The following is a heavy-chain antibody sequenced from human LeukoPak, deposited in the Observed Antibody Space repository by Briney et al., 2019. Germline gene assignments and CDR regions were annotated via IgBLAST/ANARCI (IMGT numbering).Heavy chain of an antibody. CDR1: GGXFSSYA. CDR2: IIPILGIA. CDR3: ARDWVMITFGGVNPWFDP. D-gene: IGHD3-16*01. J-gene: IGHJ5*02. V-gene: IGHV1-69*04. Sequence: SVKVSCKASGGXFSSYAISWVRQAPGQGLEWMGWIIPILGIANYAQKFQGRVTITADKSTCTAYMELSSLRSEDTAVYYCARDWVMITFGGVNPWFDPWGQGTLVTVSS.